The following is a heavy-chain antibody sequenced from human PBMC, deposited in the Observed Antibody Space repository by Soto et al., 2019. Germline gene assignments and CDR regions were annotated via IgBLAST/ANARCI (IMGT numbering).Heavy chain of an antibody. V-gene: IGHV4-59*08. D-gene: IGHD3-9*01. CDR2: IYYSGST. J-gene: IGHJ6*03. Sequence: PSETLSLTCTVSGGSISSYYWSWIRQPPWKGLEWIGYIYYSGSTNYNPSLKSRVTISVDTSKNQFSLKLSSVTAADTAVYYCARLSELDPFSSADFDWLLTYYYYYMDVWGKGTTVTVSS. CDR3: ARLSELDPFSSADFDWLLTYYYYYMDV. CDR1: GGSISSYY.